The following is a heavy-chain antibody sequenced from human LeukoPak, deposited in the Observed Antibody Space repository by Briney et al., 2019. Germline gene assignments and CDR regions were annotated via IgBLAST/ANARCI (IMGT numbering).Heavy chain of an antibody. Sequence: ASVKVSCKASGYTFTDYYLHWVRQAPGQGLEWMGWINPNSGGTNYAQKFQVRVTMTRDTSISTAYMELSRLRSEDTAVYYCARGWQLGGDLGDAFDIWGQGTMVTVSS. CDR1: GYTFTDYY. V-gene: IGHV1-2*02. CDR2: INPNSGGT. D-gene: IGHD2-21*01. CDR3: ARGWQLGGDLGDAFDI. J-gene: IGHJ3*02.